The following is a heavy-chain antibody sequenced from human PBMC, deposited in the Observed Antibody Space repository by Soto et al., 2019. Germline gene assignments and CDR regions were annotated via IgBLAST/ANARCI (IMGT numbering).Heavy chain of an antibody. CDR3: TSGVTIFGYTFDY. CDR2: IRSKANSYAT. CDR1: GFTFSGSA. V-gene: IGHV3-73*01. D-gene: IGHD3-3*01. J-gene: IGHJ4*02. Sequence: GGSLRLSCAASGFTFSGSAMHWVRQASGKGLEWVGRIRSKANSYATAYAASVKGRFTISRDDSKNTAYLQMNSLKTEDTAVYYCTSGVTIFGYTFDYWGQGTLVTVSS.